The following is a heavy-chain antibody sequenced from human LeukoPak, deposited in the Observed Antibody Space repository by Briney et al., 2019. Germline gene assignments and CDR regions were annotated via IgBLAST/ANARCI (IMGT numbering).Heavy chain of an antibody. V-gene: IGHV3-9*01. D-gene: IGHD3-22*01. CDR2: MNWNADSI. Sequence: GGSLRLSCAASGFRFDDHAMHWVRQAPGEGLEWISGMNWNADSIGYADSVRGRFTISRDNAKNFLYLQMNSLRAEDTAVYYCAKAKHYDGSYYFDYWGQGTLVTVSS. J-gene: IGHJ4*02. CDR1: GFRFDDHA. CDR3: AKAKHYDGSYYFDY.